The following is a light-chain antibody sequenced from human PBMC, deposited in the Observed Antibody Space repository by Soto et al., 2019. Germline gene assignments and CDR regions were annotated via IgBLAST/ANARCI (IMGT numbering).Light chain of an antibody. CDR3: QHYNSYSEA. CDR1: QSIANW. Sequence: DIQMTQSPPTLSASVGDRVTITCRASQSIANWLAWYQHKPGKAPKLLIYEASSLESGVPSRFSGSGSGTEFTLTINSLQPEDFAFYYCQHYNSYSEAFGQGTKVELK. V-gene: IGKV1-5*01. CDR2: EAS. J-gene: IGKJ1*01.